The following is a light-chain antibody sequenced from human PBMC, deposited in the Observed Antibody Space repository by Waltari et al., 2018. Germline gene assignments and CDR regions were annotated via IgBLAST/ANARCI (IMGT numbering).Light chain of an antibody. Sequence: QSALTQPAAVSGSPGQSVTISCIGASSVIGRYDIVSWYQQHPGNAPKLVISDVSKRPSGVSDRFSGSKSGDTASLTISGLQFEDEADYYCCSYAGNYVWVFGGGTRLTVL. J-gene: IGLJ3*02. CDR1: SSVIGRYDI. V-gene: IGLV2-23*02. CDR2: DVS. CDR3: CSYAGNYVWV.